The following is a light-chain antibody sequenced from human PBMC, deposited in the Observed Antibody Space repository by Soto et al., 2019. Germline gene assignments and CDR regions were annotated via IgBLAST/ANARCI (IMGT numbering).Light chain of an antibody. CDR2: DAS. CDR1: QSVRSC. CDR3: QQRSNWPPEVT. J-gene: IGKJ3*01. Sequence: EIVLTQSPDTLSLSPGERATLSCRASQSVRSCLAWYQQKPGQAPRLLIYDASNRATGIPARFSGSGSGTVFTLTISSLEPEDFAVYYCQQRSNWPPEVTFGPGTKVDIK. V-gene: IGKV3-11*01.